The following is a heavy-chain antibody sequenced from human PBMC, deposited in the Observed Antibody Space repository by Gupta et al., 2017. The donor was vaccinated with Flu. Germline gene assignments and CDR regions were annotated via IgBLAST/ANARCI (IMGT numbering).Heavy chain of an antibody. J-gene: IGHJ4*02. CDR1: GFTFSSHD. V-gene: IGHV3-48*03. CDR2: IRRSAVT. Sequence: EVQLVESRGCLVQAGGSLRVACASSGFTFSSHDMSWVRQAPGRGLEWVSLIRRSAVTYYAVTVRGRFTSARDNAKNSLYLQMSGLRDEDTAVYDCARGHWDNGGQGTMVTVCS. CDR3: ARGHWDN.